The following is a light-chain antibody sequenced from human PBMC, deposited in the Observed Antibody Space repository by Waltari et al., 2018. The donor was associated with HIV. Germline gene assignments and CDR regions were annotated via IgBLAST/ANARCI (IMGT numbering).Light chain of an antibody. CDR3: SSFTSSSTVV. J-gene: IGLJ2*01. Sequence: QSALTQPASVSGSPGQSITVSCTGTSSAVGAYKYVSWYQQHPGKAPKLMMDEVSNRPSGVSNRFSGSKSGNTASLTISGLQAEDEANYYCSSFTSSSTVVFGGGTKLTVL. V-gene: IGLV2-14*01. CDR2: EVS. CDR1: SSAVGAYKY.